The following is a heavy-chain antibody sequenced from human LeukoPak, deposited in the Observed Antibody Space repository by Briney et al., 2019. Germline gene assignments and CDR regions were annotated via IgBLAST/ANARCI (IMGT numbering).Heavy chain of an antibody. CDR1: GGSISSGSYY. CDR3: ARVWDYYYYMDV. J-gene: IGHJ6*03. Sequence: NPSETLSLTCTASGGSISSGSYYWSWIRQPAGKGLEWIGRIYTSGSTNYNPSLKSRVTISVDTSKNQFSLKLSSVTAADTAVYYCARVWDYYYYMDVWGKGTTVTVSS. CDR2: IYTSGST. D-gene: IGHD3-16*01. V-gene: IGHV4-61*02.